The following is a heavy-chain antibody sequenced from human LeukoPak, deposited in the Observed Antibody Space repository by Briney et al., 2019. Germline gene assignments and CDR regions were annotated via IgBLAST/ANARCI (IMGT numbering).Heavy chain of an antibody. V-gene: IGHV3-23*01. CDR3: AKEAVGEFDY. Sequence: GGSLRLSCAASGFTLSSYVMSWVRQAPGKGLEWVSTISGSGGSTYYADSVKGRFTISRDNSENTLYLQMDSLRAEDTAVYYCAKEAVGEFDYWGQGTLVTVSS. CDR2: ISGSGGST. D-gene: IGHD3-16*01. CDR1: GFTLSSYV. J-gene: IGHJ4*02.